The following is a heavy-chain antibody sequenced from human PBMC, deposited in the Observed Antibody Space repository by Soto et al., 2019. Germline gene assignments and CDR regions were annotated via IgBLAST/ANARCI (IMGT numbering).Heavy chain of an antibody. D-gene: IGHD3-22*01. J-gene: IGHJ5*02. Sequence: WGSLRLSCAASGFTFIDYYIIFIRHSPCKWLEWVSYISSSSSYTNYADSVKGRFTISRDNAKNSLYLQMNSLRAEDTAVYYCARDNYDSSGYYPTVAWFDPWGQGTLVTVSS. CDR2: ISSSSSYT. V-gene: IGHV3-11*06. CDR3: ARDNYDSSGYYPTVAWFDP. CDR1: GFTFIDYY.